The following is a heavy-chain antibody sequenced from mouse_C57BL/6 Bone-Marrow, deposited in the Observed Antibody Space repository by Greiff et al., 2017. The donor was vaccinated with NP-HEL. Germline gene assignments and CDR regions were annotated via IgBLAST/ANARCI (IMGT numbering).Heavy chain of an antibody. CDR1: GYTFTNYW. CDR3: ALHYYGSIYFDY. Sequence: QVHVKQSGAELVRPGTSVKMSCKASGYTFTNYWIGWAKQRPGHGLEWIGDIYPGGGYTNYNEKFKGKATLTADKSSSTAYMQFSSLTSEDSAIYYCALHYYGSIYFDYRGQGTTLTVSS. J-gene: IGHJ2*01. V-gene: IGHV1-63*01. D-gene: IGHD1-1*01. CDR2: IYPGGGYT.